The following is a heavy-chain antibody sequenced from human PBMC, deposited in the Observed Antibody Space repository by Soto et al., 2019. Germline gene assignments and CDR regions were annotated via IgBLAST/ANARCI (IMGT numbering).Heavy chain of an antibody. J-gene: IGHJ4*02. CDR2: ISTSKGDT. CDR1: GYTFTSYG. D-gene: IGHD7-27*01. Sequence: ASVKVSCKTSGYTFTSYGIAWVRQAPGQGLGWMGWISTSKGDTNYAQKFQGRVTMTTDTSTRTAYMELRSLTSEDTAVYYCARGPRNWGVDYWGQGTLVTVSS. V-gene: IGHV1-18*01. CDR3: ARGPRNWGVDY.